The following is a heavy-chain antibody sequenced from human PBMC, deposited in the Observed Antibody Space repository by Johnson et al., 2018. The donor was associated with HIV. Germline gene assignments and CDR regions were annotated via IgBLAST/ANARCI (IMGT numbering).Heavy chain of an antibody. CDR3: ARGGSYLTLDDAFDI. CDR2: ISSSGSTI. CDR1: GFTVSSNY. V-gene: IGHV3-11*04. Sequence: QVQLVESGGGLIQPGGSLRLSCAASGFTVSSNYMSWVRQAPGKGLDWVSYISSSGSTIYYADSVKGRFTISRDNAKNSLYLQTNSLRAEDTAVYYCARGGSYLTLDDAFDIWGQGTMVTVSS. J-gene: IGHJ3*02. D-gene: IGHD1-26*01.